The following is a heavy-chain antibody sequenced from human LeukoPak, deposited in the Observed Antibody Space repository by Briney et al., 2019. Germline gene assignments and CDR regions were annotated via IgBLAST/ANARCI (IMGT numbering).Heavy chain of an antibody. CDR1: GGSISTYY. V-gene: IGHV4-59*01. J-gene: IGHJ4*02. CDR2: NYYSGST. Sequence: SETLSLTCTVSGGSISTYYWSWIRQPPGKGLEWMGYNYYSGSTNNHPSLKSRVTISVDTSNNQFSLKLSSVTAADTAVYYCARGARERGYSYGQLDYWGQGTLVTVSS. CDR3: ARGARERGYSYGQLDY. D-gene: IGHD5-18*01.